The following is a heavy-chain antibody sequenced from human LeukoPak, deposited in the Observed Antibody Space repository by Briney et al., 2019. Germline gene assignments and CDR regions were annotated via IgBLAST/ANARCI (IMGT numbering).Heavy chain of an antibody. CDR1: GFIFSRYY. D-gene: IGHD3-16*01. CDR2: IKPDGSEK. V-gene: IGHV3-7*01. Sequence: PGGSLRLSCAASGFIFSRYYMYWVRQPLGKGPELVANIKPDGSEKYYVDSVKGRFTISRDNAKNSLYLEMNSLRVEDTAVYFCVKQGGAVWGQGTRVTVSS. CDR3: VKQGGAV. J-gene: IGHJ4*02.